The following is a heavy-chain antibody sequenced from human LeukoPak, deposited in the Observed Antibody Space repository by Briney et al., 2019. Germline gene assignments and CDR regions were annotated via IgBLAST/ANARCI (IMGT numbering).Heavy chain of an antibody. CDR2: INPNSGGT. CDR1: GYTFTGYY. J-gene: IGHJ4*02. V-gene: IGHV1-2*02. CDR3: ARAPLYNWNPFDY. D-gene: IGHD1-20*01. Sequence: ASVKASCKASGYTFTGYYMHWVRPAPGQGLAWMGWINPNSGGTNYAQKFQGRVTMTRDTSISTAYMELSRLRSDDTAVYYCARAPLYNWNPFDYWGQGTLVTVSS.